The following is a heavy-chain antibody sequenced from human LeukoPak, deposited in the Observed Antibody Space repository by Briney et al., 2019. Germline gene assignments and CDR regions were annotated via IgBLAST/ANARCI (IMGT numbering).Heavy chain of an antibody. CDR3: GGENGYSGYDWDY. CDR2: ISAYNGNT. Sequence: GASVKVSCKASGYTFSSYGISWVRQAPGQGLEWLGYISAYNGNTNYAQKVQGRITMTTDTSTSTAYMELSSLRSEDTAVYYCGGENGYSGYDWDYWGQGTLVTVSS. J-gene: IGHJ4*02. CDR1: GYTFSSYG. V-gene: IGHV1-18*01. D-gene: IGHD5-12*01.